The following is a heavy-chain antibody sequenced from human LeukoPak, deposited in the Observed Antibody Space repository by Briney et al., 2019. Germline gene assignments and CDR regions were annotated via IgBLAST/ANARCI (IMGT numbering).Heavy chain of an antibody. Sequence: PGGSLRLSCAASGFTLSSYWMHWVRQAPGKGLEWVANIKQDGSEKYYVDSVKGRFTISRDNAKNSLYLQMNSLRAEDTAVYYCARDPVSYYYYYYMDVWGKGTTVTVSS. V-gene: IGHV3-7*01. CDR1: GFTLSSYW. J-gene: IGHJ6*03. CDR2: IKQDGSEK. CDR3: ARDPVSYYYYYYMDV. D-gene: IGHD2/OR15-2a*01.